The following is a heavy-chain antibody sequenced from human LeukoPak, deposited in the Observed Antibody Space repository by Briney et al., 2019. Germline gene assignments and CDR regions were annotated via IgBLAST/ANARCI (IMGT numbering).Heavy chain of an antibody. CDR3: ARQSGSYRSGIDY. CDR2: IFPGDSDT. V-gene: IGHV5-51*01. D-gene: IGHD1-26*01. J-gene: IGHJ4*02. Sequence: GESLKISCKGSGYSFASYWIGWVRQVPGKGLEWMGIIFPGDSDTRYSPSFQGQVTISVDKSISTAYLQWSSLMAPDTAKYYCARQSGSYRSGIDYWGQGTLDTVSS. CDR1: GYSFASYW.